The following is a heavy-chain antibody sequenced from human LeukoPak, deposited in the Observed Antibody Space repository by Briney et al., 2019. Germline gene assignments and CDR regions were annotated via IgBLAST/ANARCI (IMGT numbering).Heavy chain of an antibody. J-gene: IGHJ4*02. CDR1: GFTFDDYT. V-gene: IGHV3-43*01. CDR2: ISWDGGST. D-gene: IGHD3-9*01. CDR3: AKGDYDILTGCLGGFDY. Sequence: GGSLRLSCAASGFTFDDYTMHWVRQAPGKGLEWVSLISWDGGSTYYADSVKGRFTISRDNSKNSLYLQMNSLRTEDTALYYCAKGDYDILTGCLGGFDYWGQGTLVTVSS.